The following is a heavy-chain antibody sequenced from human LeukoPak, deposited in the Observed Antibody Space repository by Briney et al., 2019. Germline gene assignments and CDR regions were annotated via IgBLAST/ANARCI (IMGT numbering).Heavy chain of an antibody. CDR3: ARQIAVAGTGWFDP. V-gene: IGHV1-8*01. Sequence: ASVKVPCKASGYTFTSYDINWVRQATGQGLEWMGWMNPNSGNTGYAQKFQGRVTMTRNTSISTAYMELSSLRSEDTAVYYCARQIAVAGTGWFDPWGQGTLVTVSS. D-gene: IGHD6-19*01. J-gene: IGHJ5*02. CDR1: GYTFTSYD. CDR2: MNPNSGNT.